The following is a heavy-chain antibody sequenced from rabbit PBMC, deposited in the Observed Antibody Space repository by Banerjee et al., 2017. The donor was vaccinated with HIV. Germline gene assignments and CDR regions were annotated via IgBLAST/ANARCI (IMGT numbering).Heavy chain of an antibody. CDR1: GFTISSSYY. J-gene: IGHJ4*01. D-gene: IGHD4-2*01. V-gene: IGHV1S40*01. Sequence: QSLEESGGDLVKPGASLTLTCTASGFTISSSYYMCWVRQAPGKGLESLACIYGGSSGSTYYASWAKGRFTISKTSSTTMTLQMTSLTAADTATYFCARRDYVAVAGLSLWGPGTLVTVS. CDR3: ARRDYVAVAGLSL. CDR2: IYGGSSGST.